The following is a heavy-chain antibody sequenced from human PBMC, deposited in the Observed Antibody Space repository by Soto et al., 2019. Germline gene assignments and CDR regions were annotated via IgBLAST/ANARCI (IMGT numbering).Heavy chain of an antibody. J-gene: IGHJ6*02. Sequence: SETLSLTCTVSGVSISSSIYYWAWIRQPPGKGLEWIGSFHYSGTSYYNPSLKSRVTISVDTSKNQFSLKLNSVTAADTAVYYCARDLWGYCGTDCYPLDVWGQGTTVTVSS. D-gene: IGHD2-21*02. V-gene: IGHV4-39*07. CDR3: ARDLWGYCGTDCYPLDV. CDR1: GVSISSSIYY. CDR2: FHYSGTS.